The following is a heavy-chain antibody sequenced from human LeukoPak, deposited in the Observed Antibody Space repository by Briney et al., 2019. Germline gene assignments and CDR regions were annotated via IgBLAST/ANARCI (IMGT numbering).Heavy chain of an antibody. CDR2: INPNSGGT. CDR3: AGGGSTWFGELSKFDY. CDR1: GYTFTGYY. J-gene: IGHJ4*02. Sequence: ASVKVSCKASGYTFTGYYMHWVRQAPGQGLEWMGWINPNSGGTNYAQKFQGRVTMTRDTSISTAYMELSRLRSDDTAVYYCAGGGSTWFGELSKFDYWGQGTLVTVSS. V-gene: IGHV1-2*02. D-gene: IGHD3-10*01.